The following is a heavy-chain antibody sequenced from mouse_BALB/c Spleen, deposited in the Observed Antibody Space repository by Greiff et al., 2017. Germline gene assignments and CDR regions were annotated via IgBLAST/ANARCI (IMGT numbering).Heavy chain of an antibody. CDR2: IDPENGDT. CDR3: NAPFGGAMDY. J-gene: IGHJ4*01. CDR1: GFNIKDYY. Sequence: EVQLQQSGAELVRSGASVKLSCTASGFNIKDYYMHWVKQRPEQGLEWIGWIDPENGDTEDAPKFQGKATMTADTSSNTAYLQLSSLTSEDTAVYYCNAPFGGAMDYWGQGTSVTVSS. V-gene: IGHV14-4*02.